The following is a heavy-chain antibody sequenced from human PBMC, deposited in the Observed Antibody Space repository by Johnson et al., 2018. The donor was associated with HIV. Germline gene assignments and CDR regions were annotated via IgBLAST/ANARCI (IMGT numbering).Heavy chain of an antibody. V-gene: IGHV3-30*04. J-gene: IGHJ3*02. Sequence: QEKLVESGGGVVQPGRSLRLSCAASGFTFSSYAIHWVRQAPGKGLEWVAVISYDGSNKYYADSVKGRFTSSRDNSKNSLYLQMSSLRVEDTAVYYCARGSGVGAFDIWGQGTMVTVSS. D-gene: IGHD7-27*01. CDR1: GFTFSSYA. CDR2: ISYDGSNK. CDR3: ARGSGVGAFDI.